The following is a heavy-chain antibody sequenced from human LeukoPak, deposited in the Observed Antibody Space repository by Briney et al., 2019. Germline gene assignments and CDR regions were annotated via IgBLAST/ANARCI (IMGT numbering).Heavy chain of an antibody. V-gene: IGHV1-18*04. D-gene: IGHD6-19*01. J-gene: IGHJ5*02. CDR3: ARVPRYSSGWYDA. CDR1: VYTFINHY. Sequence: ASVKVSCKASVYTFINHYIHWVRQAPGQGLEWMGWIGAYNGNTNYAQKLQGRVTMTTDTSTSTAYMELRSLRSDDTAVYYCARVPRYSSGWYDAWGQGTLVTVSS. CDR2: IGAYNGNT.